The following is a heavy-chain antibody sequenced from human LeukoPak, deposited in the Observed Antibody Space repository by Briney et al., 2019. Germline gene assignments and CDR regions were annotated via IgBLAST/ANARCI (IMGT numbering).Heavy chain of an antibody. J-gene: IGHJ4*02. Sequence: PGGSLRLSCAASGFTFSDYYMSCIRQAPGKGLEWVSYISSSGSTIYYADSVKGRFTISRDNAKNSLYLQMNSLRAEDTAVYYCARAGSSSWYLFDYWGQGTLVTVSS. V-gene: IGHV3-11*04. CDR1: GFTFSDYY. D-gene: IGHD6-13*01. CDR3: ARAGSSSWYLFDY. CDR2: ISSSGSTI.